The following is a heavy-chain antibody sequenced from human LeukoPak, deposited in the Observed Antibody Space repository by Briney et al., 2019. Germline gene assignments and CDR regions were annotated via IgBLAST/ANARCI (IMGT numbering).Heavy chain of an antibody. D-gene: IGHD6-19*01. CDR3: ARWLYEAVAGIRYFDL. V-gene: IGHV4-59*08. J-gene: IGHJ2*01. CDR1: GGSISSYY. Sequence: RPSETLSLTCTVSGGSISSYYWSWIRQPPGKGLEWIGYIYYSGSTNYNPSLKSRVTISVDTSKNQFSLKLSSVTAADTAVYYCARWLYEAVAGIRYFDLWGRGTLVTVSS. CDR2: IYYSGST.